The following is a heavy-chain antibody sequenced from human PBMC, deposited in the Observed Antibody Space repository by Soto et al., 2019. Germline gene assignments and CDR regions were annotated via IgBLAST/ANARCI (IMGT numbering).Heavy chain of an antibody. CDR3: ARTLYYYYVMDV. Sequence: SETLSLTCTVSGGSISNYYWSWIRQPPGKGLEWIGYIYYSGSTNYNPSLKSRVTISVDTSKNQFSLELSSVTAADTAVYHCARTLYYYYVMDVWGQGTTVTVSS. V-gene: IGHV4-59*01. CDR1: GGSISNYY. CDR2: IYYSGST. J-gene: IGHJ6*02.